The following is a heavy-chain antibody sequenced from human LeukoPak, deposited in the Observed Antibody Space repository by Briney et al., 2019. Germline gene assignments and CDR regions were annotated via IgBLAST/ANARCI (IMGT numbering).Heavy chain of an antibody. CDR2: INHSGST. V-gene: IGHV4-34*01. D-gene: IGHD3-10*01. CDR1: GGSFSGYY. J-gene: IGHJ4*02. Sequence: PSETLSLTCAVYGGSFSGYYWSWIRQPPGKGLEWIGEINHSGSTNYNPSLKSRVTISVDTSKNQFSLKLSSVTAADTAVYYCARRSGFGELLGWGQGTLVTVSS. CDR3: ARRSGFGELLG.